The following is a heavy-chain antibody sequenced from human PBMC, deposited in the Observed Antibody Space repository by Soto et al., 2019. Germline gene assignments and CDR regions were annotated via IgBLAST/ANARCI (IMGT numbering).Heavy chain of an antibody. V-gene: IGHV1-69*13. CDR1: GGTFSSYA. Sequence: GASVKVSCKASGGTFSSYAISWVRQAPGQGLEWMGGIIPIFGTANYAQKFQGRVTITADESTSTAYMELSSLRSEDTAVYYCARGELADIVVVEDYYYYGMDVWGQGTKVTVSS. CDR3: ARGELADIVVVEDYYYYGMDV. J-gene: IGHJ6*02. D-gene: IGHD2-15*01. CDR2: IIPIFGTA.